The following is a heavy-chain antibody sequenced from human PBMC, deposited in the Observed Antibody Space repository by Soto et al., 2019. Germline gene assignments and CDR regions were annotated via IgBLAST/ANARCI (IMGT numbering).Heavy chain of an antibody. J-gene: IGHJ6*02. D-gene: IGHD7-27*01. CDR1: GGSISSYY. Sequence: SETLSLTCTVSGGSISSYYWSWIRQPPGKGLEWIGYIYYSGSTNYNPSLKSRVTISVDTSKNQFSLKLSSVTAADTAVYYCARAGVGKAVDGMDVWGQGTTVTVSS. CDR2: IYYSGST. CDR3: ARAGVGKAVDGMDV. V-gene: IGHV4-59*01.